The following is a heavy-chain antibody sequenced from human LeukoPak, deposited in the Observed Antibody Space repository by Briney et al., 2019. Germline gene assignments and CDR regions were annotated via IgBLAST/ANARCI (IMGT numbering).Heavy chain of an antibody. V-gene: IGHV4-59*01. CDR3: ARGGLFSTDNWFDP. Sequence: PSETLFLTCTVSGGSISNYYWNWIRQPPGRGLEWIGYIYYIGSTNYNPSLKSRVTISVDTSKNRFSLKLNSVTAADTAVYYCARGGLFSTDNWFDPWGQGTLVTVSS. D-gene: IGHD3-9*01. J-gene: IGHJ5*02. CDR1: GGSISNYY. CDR2: IYYIGST.